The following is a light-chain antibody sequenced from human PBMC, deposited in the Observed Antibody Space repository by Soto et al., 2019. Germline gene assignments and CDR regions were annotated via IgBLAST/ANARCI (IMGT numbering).Light chain of an antibody. CDR3: TSYAGGNNV. CDR2: EVN. CDR1: SSDVGGYNY. J-gene: IGLJ1*01. V-gene: IGLV2-8*01. Sequence: QSALTQPPSASGSPGQSVTIYCTGNSSDVGGYNYVSWYQQHPGKVPKLMVYEVNKRPSGVPDRFSGSKSGNTASLTVSGLQAEDEADYYCTSYAGGNNVFGTGTKVTVL.